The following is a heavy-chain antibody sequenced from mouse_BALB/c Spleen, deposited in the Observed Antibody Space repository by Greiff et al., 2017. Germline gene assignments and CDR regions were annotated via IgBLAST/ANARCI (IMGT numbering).Heavy chain of an antibody. Sequence: DVKLQESGAELVRPGASVKISCKAFGYTFTNHHINWVKQRPGQGLDWIGYINPYNDYTSYNQKFKGKATLTVDKSSSTAYMELSSLTSEDSAVYYCARSVLLRGDYYAMDYWGQGTSVTVSS. CDR2: INPYNDYT. V-gene: IGHV1S45*01. CDR1: GYTFTNHH. CDR3: ARSVLLRGDYYAMDY. J-gene: IGHJ4*01. D-gene: IGHD1-1*01.